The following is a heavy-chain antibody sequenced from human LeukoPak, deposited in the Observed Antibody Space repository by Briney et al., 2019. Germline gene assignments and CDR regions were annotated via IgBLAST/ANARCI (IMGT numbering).Heavy chain of an antibody. D-gene: IGHD3-3*01. V-gene: IGHV3-23*01. CDR1: GFTFSSYA. J-gene: IGHJ4*02. CDR3: AKAHYDFWSGYYRYFDY. CDR2: ISGSGGST. Sequence: GGSLRLSCAASGFTFSSYAMSWVRQAPGKGLEWVSAISGSGGSTYYADSVKGRFTISRDHSKNTLYLQMNSLTAEDTAVYYCAKAHYDFWSGYYRYFDYWGQGTLVTVSS.